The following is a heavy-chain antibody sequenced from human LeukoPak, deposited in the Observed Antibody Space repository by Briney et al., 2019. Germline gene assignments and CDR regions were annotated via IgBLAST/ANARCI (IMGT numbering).Heavy chain of an antibody. D-gene: IGHD2-2*02. Sequence: GGSLRLSCAASGFTFSSYSMNWVRQAPGKGLEWVSSISSSSYIYYADSVKGRFTISRDNAKNSLYLQMNSLRAEDTAVYYCARSIVVVPAAISWFDPWGQGTLVTVSS. J-gene: IGHJ5*02. CDR2: ISSSSYI. CDR1: GFTFSSYS. CDR3: ARSIVVVPAAISWFDP. V-gene: IGHV3-21*01.